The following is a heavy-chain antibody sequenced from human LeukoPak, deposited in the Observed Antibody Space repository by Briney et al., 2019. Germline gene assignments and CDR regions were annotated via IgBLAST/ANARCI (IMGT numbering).Heavy chain of an antibody. CDR2: ISGSGGST. CDR3: ATPFPTSGYYPNYFDY. V-gene: IGHV3-23*01. Sequence: GGSLRLSCAASGFIFSSYAMSWVRQAPGKGLEWVSAISGSGGSTYYADSVKGRFTISRDNSKSTLYLQMNSLRAEDTAVYYCATPFPTSGYYPNYFDYWGQGTLVTVSS. D-gene: IGHD3-22*01. CDR1: GFIFSSYA. J-gene: IGHJ4*02.